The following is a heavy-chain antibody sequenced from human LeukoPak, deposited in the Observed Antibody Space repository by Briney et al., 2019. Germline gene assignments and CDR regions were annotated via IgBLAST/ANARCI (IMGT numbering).Heavy chain of an antibody. J-gene: IGHJ4*02. CDR3: ARVVDYVWGTYPHPGYFDY. V-gene: IGHV4-59*01. D-gene: IGHD3-16*01. CDR1: GGSISSYY. CDR2: IYYSGST. Sequence: PSETLSHTCTVSGGSISSYYWSWIRQPPGKGLEWIGYIYYSGSTNYNPSLKSRVTISVDTSKNQFSLKLSSVTAADTAVYYCARVVDYVWGTYPHPGYFDYWGQGTLVTVSS.